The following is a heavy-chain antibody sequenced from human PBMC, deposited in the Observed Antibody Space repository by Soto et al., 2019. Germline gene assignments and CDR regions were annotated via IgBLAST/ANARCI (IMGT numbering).Heavy chain of an antibody. CDR1: GFTFSSYS. V-gene: IGHV3-21*01. Sequence: EVQLVESGGGLVKPGGSLRLSCAASGFTFSSYSMNWVRQAPGTGLVWVSSISSSSSYIYYADSVKGRFTISRDNAKNSLYMQMNSLRAEDTAVYYCARDQPGYSYGYGLGYWGQGTLVTVSS. CDR3: ARDQPGYSYGYGLGY. CDR2: ISSSSSYI. D-gene: IGHD5-18*01. J-gene: IGHJ4*02.